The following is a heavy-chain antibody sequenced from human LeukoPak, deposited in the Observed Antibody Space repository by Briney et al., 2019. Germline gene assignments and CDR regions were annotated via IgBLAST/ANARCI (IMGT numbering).Heavy chain of an antibody. CDR3: AKDALDIVVVPAAINYYYYYMDV. J-gene: IGHJ6*03. Sequence: GGSLRLSCAASGFTFDDYAMHWVRQAPGKGLEWVSLISWDGGSTYYADSVKGRFTISRDNSKNSLYLQMNSLRAEDTALYYCAKDALDIVVVPAAINYYYYYMDVWGKGTTVTVSS. D-gene: IGHD2-2*02. V-gene: IGHV3-43D*04. CDR1: GFTFDDYA. CDR2: ISWDGGST.